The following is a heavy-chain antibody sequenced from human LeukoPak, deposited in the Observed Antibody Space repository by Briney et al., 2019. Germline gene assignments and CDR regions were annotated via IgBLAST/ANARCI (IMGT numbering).Heavy chain of an antibody. Sequence: GGSLRLSCAASGFTVSSNYMSWVRQAPGKGLEWVSLIYSGGSTYYADSVKGRFTISRDNSKNTLYLQMNSLRAEDTAVYYCAKVPYYYDSVGAFDIWGQGTMVTVSS. CDR3: AKVPYYYDSVGAFDI. J-gene: IGHJ3*02. D-gene: IGHD3-22*01. V-gene: IGHV3-66*01. CDR2: IYSGGST. CDR1: GFTVSSNY.